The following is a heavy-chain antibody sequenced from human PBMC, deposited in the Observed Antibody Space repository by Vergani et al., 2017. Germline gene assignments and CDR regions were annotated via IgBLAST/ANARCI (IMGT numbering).Heavy chain of an antibody. V-gene: IGHV4-39*01. CDR2: IYYSGST. Sequence: QLQLQESGPGLVKPSETLSLTCTVSGGSISSSSYYWGWIRQPPGKGLEWIGSIYYSGSTYYNPSLKSRVTISVDTSKNQFSLKLSSVTAADTAVYYCARVRIGGDREVDIVVVPAAMGRWFDPWGQGTLVTVSS. J-gene: IGHJ5*02. D-gene: IGHD2-2*01. CDR3: ARVRIGGDREVDIVVVPAAMGRWFDP. CDR1: GGSISSSSYY.